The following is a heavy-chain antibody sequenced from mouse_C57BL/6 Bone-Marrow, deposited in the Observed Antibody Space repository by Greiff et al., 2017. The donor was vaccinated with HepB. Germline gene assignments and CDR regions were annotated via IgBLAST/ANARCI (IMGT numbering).Heavy chain of an antibody. Sequence: EVQLQESGAELVRPGASVKLSCTASGFNIQDDYMHWVQQRPEQGLEWIGWIDPENGDTEYASKFQGKATITADTSSNTAYLQLSSLTSEDTAVYYCTTIYDGYYSRRVVYAMDHWGQGTSVTVSS. D-gene: IGHD2-3*01. CDR3: TTIYDGYYSRRVVYAMDH. V-gene: IGHV14-4*01. CDR2: IDPENGDT. J-gene: IGHJ4*01. CDR1: GFNIQDDY.